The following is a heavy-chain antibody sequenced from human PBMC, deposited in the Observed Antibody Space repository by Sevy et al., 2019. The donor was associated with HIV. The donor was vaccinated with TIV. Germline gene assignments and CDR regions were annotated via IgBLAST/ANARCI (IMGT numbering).Heavy chain of an antibody. CDR2: INAGNGNT. V-gene: IGHV1-3*01. D-gene: IGHD2-2*02. Sequence: ASVKVSCKASGYTFTSYAMHWVRQAPGQRLEWMGWINAGNGNTKYSQKFQGRVTITRDTSASTAYMELSSLRSEDTAVYYCARDRDIVVVPAAIQNLSGMDVWGQGTTVTVSS. J-gene: IGHJ6*02. CDR1: GYTFTSYA. CDR3: ARDRDIVVVPAAIQNLSGMDV.